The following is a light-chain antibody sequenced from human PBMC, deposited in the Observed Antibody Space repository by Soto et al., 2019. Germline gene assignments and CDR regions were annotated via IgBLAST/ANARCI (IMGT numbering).Light chain of an antibody. CDR1: QSISTW. CDR2: DGS. V-gene: IGKV1-5*01. J-gene: IGKJ1*01. CDR3: QQYYSYPRT. Sequence: IQLTQSPSTLSASLGDRVSITCRASQSISTWLAWYQQKPGKAPKLLIYDGSSFESGVPSRFSGSVSGTDVTITISCLKSEDGATYYCQQYYSYPRTFGQGTKVDIK.